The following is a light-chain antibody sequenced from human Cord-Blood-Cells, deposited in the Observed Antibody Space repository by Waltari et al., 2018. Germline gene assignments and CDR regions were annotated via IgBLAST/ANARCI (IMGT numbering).Light chain of an antibody. CDR3: QQSYSTPRT. CDR1: QSISSY. Sequence: DIHMTQSPSSLSASVGDRVTITCRASQSISSYLNWYQQKPGKAPKLLIYAASSLQIGVTSRFSGSGSGTDFTRTISSLQPEDFATYYCQQSYSTPRTFGQGTKVEIK. CDR2: AAS. J-gene: IGKJ1*01. V-gene: IGKV1-39*01.